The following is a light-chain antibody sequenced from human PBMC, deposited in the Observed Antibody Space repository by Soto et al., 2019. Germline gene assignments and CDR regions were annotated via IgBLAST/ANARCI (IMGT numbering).Light chain of an antibody. CDR3: QQYDNWPPYT. CDR1: QSVSTN. CDR2: GAS. J-gene: IGKJ2*01. V-gene: IGKV3-15*01. Sequence: VMTQSPATLSVSPGERATLSCMASQSVSTNLAWYQQKPGQAPRLLNYGASTRATNIPARFRGSGSGKELTLTISTLQSEDSAVYFCQQYDNWPPYTFGQGTKLEIK.